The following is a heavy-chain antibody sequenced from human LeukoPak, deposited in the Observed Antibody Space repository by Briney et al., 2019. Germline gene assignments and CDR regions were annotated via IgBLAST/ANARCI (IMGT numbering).Heavy chain of an antibody. D-gene: IGHD3-9*01. V-gene: IGHV4-34*01. CDR1: GGSFSGYY. CDR2: INHSGST. J-gene: IGHJ4*02. CDR3: AREPLYYDILTGYYEGGYFDY. Sequence: SETLSLTCAVYGGSFSGYYWSWIRQPPGKGLEWIGEINHSGSTNYNSSLKSRVTISVDTSKNQFSLKLSSVTAADTAVYYCAREPLYYDILTGYYEGGYFDYWGQGTLVTVSS.